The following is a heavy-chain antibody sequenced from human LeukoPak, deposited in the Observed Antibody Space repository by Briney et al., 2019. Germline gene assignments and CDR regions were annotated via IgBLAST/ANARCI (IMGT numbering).Heavy chain of an antibody. CDR3: ATDRGWRTSGYYLYYFEY. CDR2: IKHDGSEK. V-gene: IGHV3-7*01. J-gene: IGHJ4*02. CDR1: GFIFTGYF. Sequence: GGSLRLSCAASGFIFTGYFMSWVRQAPGKGLEWVASIKHDGSEKYYVDSVRGRFTISRDNTKNLLYLQMSSLRAEDTAVYYCATDRGWRTSGYYLYYFEYWGQGTLVTFSP. D-gene: IGHD3-3*01.